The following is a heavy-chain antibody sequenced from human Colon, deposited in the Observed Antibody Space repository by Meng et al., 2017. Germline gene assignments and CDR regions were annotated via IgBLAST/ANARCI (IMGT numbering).Heavy chain of an antibody. Sequence: GSSLMFSYAASGFYLSGYVLHWVRHAPRKGLEWVPMTTYDGRETHYADSVKGRFTISRDNSKNTLSLQMSNMRDEDTGIYYCTRDPMSSGHHLGAFDVWGHGTRVTVSS. D-gene: IGHD3-22*01. J-gene: IGHJ3*01. CDR2: TTYDGRET. CDR1: GFYLSGYV. V-gene: IGHV3-33*01. CDR3: TRDPMSSGHHLGAFDV.